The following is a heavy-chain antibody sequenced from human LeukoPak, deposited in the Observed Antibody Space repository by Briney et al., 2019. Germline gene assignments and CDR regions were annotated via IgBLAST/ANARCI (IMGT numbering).Heavy chain of an antibody. CDR1: GYTFTSYY. D-gene: IGHD3-16*01. CDR3: ARGTWITFGGVRQPFDY. CDR2: INPNSGGT. J-gene: IGHJ4*02. Sequence: ASVKVSCKDSGYTFTSYYMHWVRQAPGQGLAWMGWINPNSGGTNYAQKFQGRVTMTRDTSISTAYMELSRLRSDDTAVYYCARGTWITFGGVRQPFDYWGQGTLVTVSS. V-gene: IGHV1-2*02.